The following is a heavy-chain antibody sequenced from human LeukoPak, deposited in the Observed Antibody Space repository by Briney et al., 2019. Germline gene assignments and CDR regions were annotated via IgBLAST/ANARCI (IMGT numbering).Heavy chain of an antibody. V-gene: IGHV1-2*02. D-gene: IGHD4-17*01. CDR1: GYTFTGYY. Sequence: GASVKVSCKASGYTFTGYYIHWVRQAPGQGLEWMGWINPNSGGTNYAQKFQGRVTMTRDTSISTAYMELSRLRSDDTAVYYCAITVTSPLYYYYGMDVWGQGTTVTVSS. CDR3: AITVTSPLYYYYGMDV. CDR2: INPNSGGT. J-gene: IGHJ6*02.